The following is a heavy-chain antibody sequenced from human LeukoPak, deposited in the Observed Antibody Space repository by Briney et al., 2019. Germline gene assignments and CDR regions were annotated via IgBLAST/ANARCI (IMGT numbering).Heavy chain of an antibody. V-gene: IGHV1-18*01. J-gene: IGHJ5*02. Sequence: GASVKVSCKASGYTFTSYGISWVRQAPGQGLEWMGWISAYNGNTNYAQKLQGRVTMTTDTSTSTAYMELRSLRSDDTAVYYCARGLSGGWYEGPRSWFDPWGQGTLVTVSS. CDR1: GYTFTSYG. D-gene: IGHD6-19*01. CDR2: ISAYNGNT. CDR3: ARGLSGGWYEGPRSWFDP.